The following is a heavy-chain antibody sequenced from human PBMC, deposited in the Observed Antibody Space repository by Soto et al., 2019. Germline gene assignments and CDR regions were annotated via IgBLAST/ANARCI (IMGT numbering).Heavy chain of an antibody. J-gene: IGHJ4*02. CDR3: ARGGAIQLWWD. CDR1: GGSVSSGSYY. D-gene: IGHD5-18*01. V-gene: IGHV4-61*01. Sequence: QVQLQESGPGLVKPSETLSLTCTVSGGSVSSGSYYWSWIRQPPGKGLEWIGYIYYSGSTNYNPSLKSRVTISVDTSKNQFSLKLSSVTAADTAVYYGARGGAIQLWWDWGQGTLVTVSS. CDR2: IYYSGST.